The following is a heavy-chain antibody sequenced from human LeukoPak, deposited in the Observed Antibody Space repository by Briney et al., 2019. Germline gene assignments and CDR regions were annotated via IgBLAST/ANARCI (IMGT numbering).Heavy chain of an antibody. CDR1: GGSISSYY. CDR2: IYYSGST. J-gene: IGHJ4*02. CDR3: ARSTFEYSTSSGFDY. V-gene: IGHV4-59*08. Sequence: PSETLSLTCTVSGGSISSYYWSWIRQPLGKGLEWIGYIYYSGSTNYNPSVKSRVTISVDTSKNQFSLKLSSVTAADTAVYYCARSTFEYSTSSGFDYWGQGTLVTVSS. D-gene: IGHD6-6*01.